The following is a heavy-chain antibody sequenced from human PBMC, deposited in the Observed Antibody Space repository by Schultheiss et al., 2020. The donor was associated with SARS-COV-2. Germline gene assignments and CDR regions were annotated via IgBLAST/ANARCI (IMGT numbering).Heavy chain of an antibody. CDR1: GFTFSSYA. D-gene: IGHD3-22*01. CDR2: ISYDGSNK. CDR3: AKGNYYDSSGYLDY. J-gene: IGHJ4*02. V-gene: IGHV3-30*04. Sequence: SCAASGFTFSSYAMHWVRQAPGKGLEWVAVISYDGSNKYYADSVKGRFTISRDNSKNTLYLQMNSLRAEDTAVYYCAKGNYYDSSGYLDYWGQGTLATVSS.